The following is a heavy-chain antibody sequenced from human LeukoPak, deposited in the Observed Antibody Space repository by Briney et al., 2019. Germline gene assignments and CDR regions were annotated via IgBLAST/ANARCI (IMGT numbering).Heavy chain of an antibody. CDR1: GASIRSSD. Sequence: PSETLSLTCTVSGASIRSSDWSWLRQPPGKGLEWIGYIYYTGSTNSNPSLKSRVTVSVDTSMNQFSLKLSSMTAADTAVYYCARLDRSGYEMGGTWFDPWGQGTLVTVSS. J-gene: IGHJ5*02. D-gene: IGHD3-22*01. CDR2: IYYTGST. CDR3: ARLDRSGYEMGGTWFDP. V-gene: IGHV4-59*08.